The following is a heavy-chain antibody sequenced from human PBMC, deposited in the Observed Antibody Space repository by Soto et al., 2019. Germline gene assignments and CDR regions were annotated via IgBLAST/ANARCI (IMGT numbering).Heavy chain of an antibody. Sequence: GESLRLSCPVSGFSFGAYSMSWFRQPPGKGLEWVGFIRRKAYSGTTKYDASVTGNLTISKDDVKSITYLQMNSLKTEDTAVYYYTRDQVVAAAGRYYYYYYGMDVWGQGTTVTVSS. D-gene: IGHD6-13*01. CDR2: IRRKAYSGTT. CDR3: TRDQVVAAAGRYYYYYYGMDV. J-gene: IGHJ6*02. V-gene: IGHV3-49*03. CDR1: GFSFGAYS.